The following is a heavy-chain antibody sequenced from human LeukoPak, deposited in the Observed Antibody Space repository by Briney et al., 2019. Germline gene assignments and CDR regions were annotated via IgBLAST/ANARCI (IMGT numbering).Heavy chain of an antibody. CDR3: ARVAQGYCSGGSCSSCDY. D-gene: IGHD2-15*01. CDR1: GFNFRAYW. J-gene: IGHJ4*02. V-gene: IGHV3-11*04. Sequence: GGSLRLSCTTSGFNFRAYWMGWVRQAPGKGLEWVSYISSSGSTIYYADSVKGRFTISRDNAKNSLYLQMNSLRAEDTAVYYCARVAQGYCSGGSCSSCDYWGQGTLVTVSS. CDR2: ISSSGSTI.